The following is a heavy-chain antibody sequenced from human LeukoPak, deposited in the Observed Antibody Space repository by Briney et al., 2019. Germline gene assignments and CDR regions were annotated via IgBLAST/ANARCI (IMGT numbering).Heavy chain of an antibody. D-gene: IGHD2-21*02. Sequence: SETLSLTCTVSGGSISSYYWSWIRQPPGKGLEWIGYIYYSGSTNYNPSLKSRVTISVDTSKNKFSLKLSSVTAADTAVYYCARAYCGGDCYSDAFDIWGQGTMVTVSS. J-gene: IGHJ3*02. V-gene: IGHV4-59*01. CDR2: IYYSGST. CDR3: ARAYCGGDCYSDAFDI. CDR1: GGSISSYY.